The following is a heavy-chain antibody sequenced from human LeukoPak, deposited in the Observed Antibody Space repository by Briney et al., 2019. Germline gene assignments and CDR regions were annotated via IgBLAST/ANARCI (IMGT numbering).Heavy chain of an antibody. CDR3: ARSNQADDY. V-gene: IGHV3-74*01. D-gene: IGHD4-11*01. Sequence: GGSLRLSCAASGYTFSNYWLHWVRQVPGKGLVWVSRINPGGSSTTYADSVKGRFTISRDNAKNTLYLQMNSLRAEDTAVYYCARSNQADDYWGQGTLVTVSS. CDR1: GYTFSNYW. CDR2: INPGGSST. J-gene: IGHJ4*02.